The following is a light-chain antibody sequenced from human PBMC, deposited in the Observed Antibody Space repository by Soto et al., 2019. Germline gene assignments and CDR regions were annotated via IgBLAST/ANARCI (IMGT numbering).Light chain of an antibody. CDR3: CSYTTSRTVV. V-gene: IGLV2-14*03. Sequence: QSALTQSASVSGSPGQSITISCTGTSHDVGAYKYVSWYQQYPGKVPKLMIYEVFNRPSGVSHRFSGSKSGNTASLTISGLQAEDEADYYCCSYTTSRTVVFGGGTKLTVL. CDR1: SHDVGAYKY. J-gene: IGLJ2*01. CDR2: EVF.